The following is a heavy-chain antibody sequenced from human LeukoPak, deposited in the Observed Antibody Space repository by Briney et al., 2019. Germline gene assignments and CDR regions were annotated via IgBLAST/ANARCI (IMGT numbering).Heavy chain of an antibody. J-gene: IGHJ4*02. CDR3: LRHTSGAYFDY. CDR2: IHHSGST. Sequence: SETLSLTCAVSGGSITNNNLWSWVRQPPGKGLEWIGEIHHSGSTNYNPSLKSRVTISVDTSKNQFSLRLSSVIAADTAVYFCLRHTSGAYFDYWGQRTLVTVSS. CDR1: GGSITNNNL. V-gene: IGHV4-4*02. D-gene: IGHD3-10*01.